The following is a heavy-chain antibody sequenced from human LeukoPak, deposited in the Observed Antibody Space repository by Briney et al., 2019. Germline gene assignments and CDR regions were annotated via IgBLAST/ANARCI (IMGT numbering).Heavy chain of an antibody. CDR3: ANEAYYSGSARSHFDY. CDR1: GFTFDDYS. Sequence: GKSLTLSCGLSGFTFDDYSMHWVRQAPGRGLEWVSGISRKYGSIGYAHAVKGPFTISRDNDKNSMYLQMNSLRAEDTALYYCANEAYYSGSARSHFDYWGQGTLVTVSS. CDR2: ISRKYGSI. V-gene: IGHV3-9*01. J-gene: IGHJ4*02. D-gene: IGHD3-10*01.